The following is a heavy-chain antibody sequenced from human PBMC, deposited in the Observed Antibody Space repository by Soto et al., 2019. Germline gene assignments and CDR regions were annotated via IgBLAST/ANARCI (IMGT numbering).Heavy chain of an antibody. CDR3: AKGRGIQLWTTFDY. CDR1: GFTFSSYG. D-gene: IGHD5-18*01. CDR2: ISYDGSNK. J-gene: IGHJ4*02. Sequence: GGSLRLSCAASGFTFSSYGMHWVRQAPGKGLEWVAVISYDGSNKYYADSVKGRFTISRDNSKNTLYLQMNSLRAEDTAVYYCAKGRGIQLWTTFDYWGQGTLVTVSS. V-gene: IGHV3-30*18.